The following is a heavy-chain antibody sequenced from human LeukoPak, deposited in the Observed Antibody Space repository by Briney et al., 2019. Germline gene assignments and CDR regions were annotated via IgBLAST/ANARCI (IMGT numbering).Heavy chain of an antibody. D-gene: IGHD6-13*01. V-gene: IGHV3-30*02. CDR3: AEDYSSSFDY. CDR2: IRYDGSHK. CDR1: GFIFSSYG. J-gene: IGHJ4*02. Sequence: GGSLRLSCAVSGFIFSSYGMNWVRQAPGKGLEWVAFIRYDGSHKNYADSVKGRFTISRDNSQNTLYLQMNSLRAEDTAVYYCAEDYSSSFDYWGQGTLVTVSS.